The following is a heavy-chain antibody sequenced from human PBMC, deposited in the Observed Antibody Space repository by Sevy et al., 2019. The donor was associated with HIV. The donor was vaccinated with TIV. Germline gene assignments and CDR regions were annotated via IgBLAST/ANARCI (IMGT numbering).Heavy chain of an antibody. V-gene: IGHV3-23*01. CDR1: GFTFSSHD. Sequence: GGSLRLSCTASGFTFSSHDMVWVRQAPGKGLECVSGISEGGKNTYYADSVRGRFTISRDDSKITVYLQMNSLRADDTALYYCAREREAVHSSWDFDFWGQGTLVTVSS. CDR3: AREREAVHSSWDFDF. J-gene: IGHJ4*02. D-gene: IGHD6-13*01. CDR2: ISEGGKNT.